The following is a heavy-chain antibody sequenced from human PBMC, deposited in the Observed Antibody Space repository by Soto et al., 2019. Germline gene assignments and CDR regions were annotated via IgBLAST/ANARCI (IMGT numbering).Heavy chain of an antibody. D-gene: IGHD3-10*01. Sequence: QVQLQESGPGLVKPSETLSLTCTVSGGSISNYYWSWIRQPPGKGLEWIGYIYYSGNTNYSPSLKSRVTISVDTSRDQFSLTLTSVTAADTAVYYCARGRYGELSPFDYWGQGTLVTVSS. V-gene: IGHV4-59*01. CDR1: GGSISNYY. J-gene: IGHJ4*02. CDR2: IYYSGNT. CDR3: ARGRYGELSPFDY.